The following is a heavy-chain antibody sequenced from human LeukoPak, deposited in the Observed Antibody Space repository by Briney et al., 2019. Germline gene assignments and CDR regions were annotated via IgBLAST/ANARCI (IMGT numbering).Heavy chain of an antibody. D-gene: IGHD6-13*01. J-gene: IGHJ4*02. CDR3: ATDAKGIAGAGYYFDY. CDR1: GYTFTGYY. CDR2: INPNSGGT. Sequence: ASVKVSCKASGYTFTGYYIHWVRQAPGQGLEWMGWINPNSGGTNYAQKFQGRVTMTRDTSISTTYMELSRLRSDDTAVYYCATDAKGIAGAGYYFDYWGQGTLVTVSS. V-gene: IGHV1-2*02.